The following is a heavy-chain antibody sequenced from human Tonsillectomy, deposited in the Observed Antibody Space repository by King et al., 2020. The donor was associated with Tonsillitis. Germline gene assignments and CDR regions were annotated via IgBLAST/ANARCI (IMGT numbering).Heavy chain of an antibody. CDR2: IGGGGGAT. D-gene: IGHD1-14*01. J-gene: IGHJ6*02. Sequence: VQLVESGGGLVQPGGSLRLSCAASGFNFSSYAMTWVRQAPGKGLQWVSGIGGGGGATYYAESGKGRFTISRDNSKNTVDLQMNTLRADDTAVYYCARYLSYYDGMDVWGQGTPVTVSS. V-gene: IGHV3-23*04. CDR3: ARYLSYYDGMDV. CDR1: GFNFSSYA.